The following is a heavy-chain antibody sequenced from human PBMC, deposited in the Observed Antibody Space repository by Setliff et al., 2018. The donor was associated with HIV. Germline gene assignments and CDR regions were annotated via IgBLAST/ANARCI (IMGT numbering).Heavy chain of an antibody. J-gene: IGHJ3*02. CDR3: ARVARGYCSGGSCYPDAFDI. V-gene: IGHV1-18*01. D-gene: IGHD2-15*01. Sequence: ASVKVSCKASGYTFTSYGISWVRQAPGQGLEWMGWISTYNGNTNYAQKLQGRVTMTTDTSTTTAYMELRSLKSDDTAIYYCARVARGYCSGGSCYPDAFDIWGQGTMVTVSS. CDR2: ISTYNGNT. CDR1: GYTFTSYG.